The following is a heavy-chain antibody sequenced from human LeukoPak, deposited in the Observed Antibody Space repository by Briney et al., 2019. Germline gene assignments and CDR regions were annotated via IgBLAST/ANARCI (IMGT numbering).Heavy chain of an antibody. Sequence: GGSLRLSCAASGFTFSSYEMNWVRQAPGKGLEWVSYISSSGSTIYYADSVKGRFTISRDNSKNTLYLQMNSLRAEDTAVYYCASTTYYYGSGSYYHNGDAFDIWGQGTMVTVSS. J-gene: IGHJ3*02. D-gene: IGHD3-10*01. CDR3: ASTTYYYGSGSYYHNGDAFDI. V-gene: IGHV3-48*03. CDR1: GFTFSSYE. CDR2: ISSSGSTI.